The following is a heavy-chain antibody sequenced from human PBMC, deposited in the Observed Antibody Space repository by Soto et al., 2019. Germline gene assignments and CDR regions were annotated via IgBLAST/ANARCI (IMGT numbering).Heavy chain of an antibody. CDR3: TRGVTTVTTLKSVRDY. D-gene: IGHD4-17*01. Sequence: GGSLRLSCAASGFTFSNAWMSWVRQAPGKGLEWVGRIKSKTDGGTTDYAAPVKGRFTISRDDSKNTLYLQMNSLKTEDTAVYYCTRGVTTVTTLKSVRDYWGQGTLVTVSS. V-gene: IGHV3-15*01. J-gene: IGHJ4*02. CDR2: IKSKTDGGTT. CDR1: GFTFSNAW.